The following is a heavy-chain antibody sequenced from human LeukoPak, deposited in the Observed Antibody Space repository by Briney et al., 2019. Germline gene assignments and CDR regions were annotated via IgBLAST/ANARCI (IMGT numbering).Heavy chain of an antibody. CDR3: ARATTYYDILTGYDY. D-gene: IGHD3-9*01. CDR1: GGTFSSYA. Sequence: ASVKVSCKASGGTFSSYAISWVRQAPGQGLEWMGWISAYNGNTNYAQKLQGRVTMTTDTSTSTAYMELRSLRSDDTAVYYCARATTYYDILTGYDYWGQGTLVTVSS. CDR2: ISAYNGNT. J-gene: IGHJ4*02. V-gene: IGHV1-18*01.